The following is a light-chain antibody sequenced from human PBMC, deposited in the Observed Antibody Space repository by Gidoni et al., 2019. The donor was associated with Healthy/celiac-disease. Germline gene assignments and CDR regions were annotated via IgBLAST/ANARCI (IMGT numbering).Light chain of an antibody. CDR3: QQRSNWPWT. CDR1: QSVSSY. Sequence: EIVLTQSPATLSLSPGERATLSCRASQSVSSYLAWYQQKPGQAPRLLIYDASNRATGIPARFSGSGSGTDFTLTISSLKPEDFAVYYCQQRSNWPWTFGQXTKVEIK. CDR2: DAS. J-gene: IGKJ1*01. V-gene: IGKV3-11*01.